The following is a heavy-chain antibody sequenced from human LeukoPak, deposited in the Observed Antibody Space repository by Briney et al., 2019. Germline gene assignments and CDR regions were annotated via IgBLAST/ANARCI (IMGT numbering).Heavy chain of an antibody. D-gene: IGHD1-26*01. J-gene: IGHJ1*01. CDR2: TYYRSKWYN. V-gene: IGHV6-1*01. CDR1: GDSVSSNSAT. CDR3: ALYSGSYRYFQH. Sequence: SQTLSLTCAISGDSVSSNSATWNWIRQSPSRGLEWLGRTYYRSKWYNDYAVSVKSRITINPDTSKNQFSLQLNSVTPEDTAVYYYALYSGSYRYFQHWGQGTLVTVSS.